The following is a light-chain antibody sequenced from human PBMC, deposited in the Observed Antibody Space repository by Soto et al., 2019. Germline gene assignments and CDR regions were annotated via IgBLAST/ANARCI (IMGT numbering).Light chain of an antibody. CDR3: CSYAGSYTFVV. J-gene: IGLJ2*01. CDR1: RSDVGGYNY. V-gene: IGLV2-11*01. CDR2: DVS. Sequence: QSALTQPRSVSGSRGQSVTISCTGTRSDVGGYNYVSWYQQHPGKAPKLMIYDVSKRPSGVPDRFSGSKSGNTASLTISGLQAEDEADYYCCSYAGSYTFVVFGGGTKLTVL.